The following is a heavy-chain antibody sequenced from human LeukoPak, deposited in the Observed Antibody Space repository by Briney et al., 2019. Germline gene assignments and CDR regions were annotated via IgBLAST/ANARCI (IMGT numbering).Heavy chain of an antibody. V-gene: IGHV3-30*18. D-gene: IGHD3-22*01. CDR3: AKDKYYYDSSGYNGY. CDR1: GFTFSSYG. J-gene: IGHJ4*02. CDR2: ISYDGSNK. Sequence: GGSLRLSCAASGFTFSSYGMHWVRQAPGKGLEWVAVISYDGSNKYYADSVKGRFTISRDNSKNTLYLQMNSLRAEDTAVYYCAKDKYYYDSSGYNGYWGQGTLVTVSS.